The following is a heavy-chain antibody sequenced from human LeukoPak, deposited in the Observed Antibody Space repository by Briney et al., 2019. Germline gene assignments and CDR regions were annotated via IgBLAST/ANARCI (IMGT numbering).Heavy chain of an antibody. J-gene: IGHJ4*02. D-gene: IGHD1-26*01. CDR1: GYTFTSYD. CDR3: ARGRRGSYFSSY. V-gene: IGHV1-8*01. CDR2: MNPDSGNT. Sequence: ASVKVSCKASGYTFTSYDINWVRQATGQGLEWMGWMNPDSGNTGYAQKFQGRVTMTRNTSISTAYMELSSLRSEDTAVYYCARGRRGSYFSSYWGQGTLVTVSS.